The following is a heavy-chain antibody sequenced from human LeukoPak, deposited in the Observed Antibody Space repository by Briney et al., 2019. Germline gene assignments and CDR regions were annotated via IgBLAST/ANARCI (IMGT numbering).Heavy chain of an antibody. CDR1: GFHFSSYA. CDR3: ARDQRNYGAGSYYFDY. D-gene: IGHD3-10*01. J-gene: IGHJ4*02. CDR2: ISSSSTYT. V-gene: IGHV3-11*06. Sequence: GGPLRLSCAASGFHFSSYAMSWLRQAARKGLEWVSYISSSSTYTNYADSVKGRFTISRDNAKYSLYLQMDSLRAEDTDVYYCARDQRNYGAGSYYFDYWGQGTLVTVSS.